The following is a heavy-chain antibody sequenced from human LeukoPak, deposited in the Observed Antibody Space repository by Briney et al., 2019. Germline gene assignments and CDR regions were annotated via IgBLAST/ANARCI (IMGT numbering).Heavy chain of an antibody. CDR2: MNPNSGNT. D-gene: IGHD3-3*01. CDR1: GYTFTGYY. J-gene: IGHJ4*02. V-gene: IGHV1-8*03. Sequence: ASVKVSCKASGYTFTGYYMHWVRQATGQGLEWMGWMNPNSGNTGYAQKFQGRVTITRNTSISTAYMELSSLRSEDTAVYYRARGEGYDFWSGYYYPFVYWGQGTLVTVSS. CDR3: ARGEGYDFWSGYYYPFVY.